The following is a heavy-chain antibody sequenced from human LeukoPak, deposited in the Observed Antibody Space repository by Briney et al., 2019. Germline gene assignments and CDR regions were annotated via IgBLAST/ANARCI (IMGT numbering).Heavy chain of an antibody. CDR3: AKGLIPFSRDYDFWSGYYGGLDY. V-gene: IGHV3-23*01. Sequence: PGGSLRLSCAASGFTFSSYVMSWVRQAPGKGLEWVSAISGSGGSTYYADSVKGRFTISRDNSKNTLYLQMNSLRAGDTAVYYCAKGLIPFSRDYDFWSGYYGGLDYWGQGTLVTVSS. D-gene: IGHD3-3*01. CDR1: GFTFSSYV. CDR2: ISGSGGST. J-gene: IGHJ4*02.